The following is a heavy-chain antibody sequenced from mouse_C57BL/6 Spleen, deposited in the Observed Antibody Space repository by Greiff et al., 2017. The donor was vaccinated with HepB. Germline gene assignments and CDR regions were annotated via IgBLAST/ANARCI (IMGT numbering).Heavy chain of an antibody. CDR2: INPGSGGT. D-gene: IGHD2-3*01. Sequence: QVQLQQSGAELVRPGTSVKVSCKASGYAFTNYLIEWVKQRPGQGLEWIGVINPGSGGTNYNEKFKGKATLTADKSSSTAYMQLSSLTSEDSAVYFCALGFYDGYYGAYWGQGTLVTVSA. V-gene: IGHV1-54*01. J-gene: IGHJ3*01. CDR1: GYAFTNYL. CDR3: ALGFYDGYYGAY.